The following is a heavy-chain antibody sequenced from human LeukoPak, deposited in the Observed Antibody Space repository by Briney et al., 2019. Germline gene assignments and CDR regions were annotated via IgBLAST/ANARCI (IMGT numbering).Heavy chain of an antibody. V-gene: IGHV3-23*01. Sequence: PGRSLRLSCAASGFTFNTYAMSWVRQAPGKGLEWVSGISGSGRTTYYADSVKGRFTISRDNSKNTLFVQMNSLRAEDTAVYYCVKDRRELDVFDIWGQGTMVTVSS. CDR1: GFTFNTYA. J-gene: IGHJ3*02. CDR3: VKDRRELDVFDI. CDR2: ISGSGRTT.